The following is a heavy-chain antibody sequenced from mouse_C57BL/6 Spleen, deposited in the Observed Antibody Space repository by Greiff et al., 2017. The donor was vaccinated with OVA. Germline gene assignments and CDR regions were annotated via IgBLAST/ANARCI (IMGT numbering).Heavy chain of an antibody. CDR3: AIITTAYYFDY. CDR2: IYPGSGST. D-gene: IGHD1-1*01. CDR1: GYTFTSYW. J-gene: IGHJ2*01. Sequence: VQLQQPGAELVKPGASVKMSCKASGYTFTSYWITWVKQRPGQGLEWIGDIYPGSGSTNYNEKFKSKGTLTVDTSSSTTYMRLSSLTSEDSEVYCCAIITTAYYFDYWGQGTTLTVSS. V-gene: IGHV1-55*01.